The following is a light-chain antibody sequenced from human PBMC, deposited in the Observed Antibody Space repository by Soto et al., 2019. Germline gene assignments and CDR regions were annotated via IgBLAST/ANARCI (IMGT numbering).Light chain of an antibody. V-gene: IGLV2-14*01. CDR2: DVS. J-gene: IGLJ1*01. CDR3: SSYTSSSTANYV. Sequence: QSVLTQPASVSGSPGQSITISCTGTSSDVGGYNYVSWYQQHPGKAPKLMIYDVSNRPSGVSNRFSGSKSGNTAPLTISGLQAEDEADYYCSSYTSSSTANYVFGTGTKVTVL. CDR1: SSDVGGYNY.